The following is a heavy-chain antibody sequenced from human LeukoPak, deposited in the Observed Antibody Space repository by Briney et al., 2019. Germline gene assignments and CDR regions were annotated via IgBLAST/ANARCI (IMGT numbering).Heavy chain of an antibody. D-gene: IGHD1-26*01. CDR2: SSSSSSYI. CDR3: ARDENSGSSYYYYYMDV. V-gene: IGHV3-21*01. J-gene: IGHJ6*03. Sequence: GGSLRLSCAASGFTFSSYSMNWVRQAPGKGLEWVSSSSSSSSYIYYADSVKGRFTISRDNAKNSLYLQMNSLRAEDTAVYYCARDENSGSSYYYYYMDVWGKGTTVTVSS. CDR1: GFTFSSYS.